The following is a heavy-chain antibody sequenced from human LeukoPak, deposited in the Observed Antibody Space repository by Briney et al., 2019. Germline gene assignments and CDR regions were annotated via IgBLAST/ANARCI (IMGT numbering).Heavy chain of an antibody. Sequence: SETLSLTCAVYGGSFSGNYWIWIRQPPGKGLEWIGEINDRGNSNYNPSLKSRVTMSVDTSKNQFSLKLSSVTAADTAVYYCAREAQAYDFWSGSHNWFDPWGQGTLVTVSS. D-gene: IGHD3-3*01. CDR1: GGSFSGNY. CDR3: AREAQAYDFWSGSHNWFDP. CDR2: INDRGNS. J-gene: IGHJ5*02. V-gene: IGHV4-34*01.